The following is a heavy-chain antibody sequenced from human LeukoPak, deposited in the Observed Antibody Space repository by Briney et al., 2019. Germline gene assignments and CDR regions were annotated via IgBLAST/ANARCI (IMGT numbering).Heavy chain of an antibody. Sequence: PGGSLRLSCAVSGFTFSSYSMTWVRQAPGKGLEWVSYISSTSSTVYYADSVKGRFTISRDNVKNSLYLQMNSLRAEGTAVYYCARGRDSSSSYPGYWGQGTLVTVSS. V-gene: IGHV3-48*01. CDR1: GFTFSSYS. CDR2: ISSTSSTV. CDR3: ARGRDSSSSYPGY. J-gene: IGHJ4*02. D-gene: IGHD6-6*01.